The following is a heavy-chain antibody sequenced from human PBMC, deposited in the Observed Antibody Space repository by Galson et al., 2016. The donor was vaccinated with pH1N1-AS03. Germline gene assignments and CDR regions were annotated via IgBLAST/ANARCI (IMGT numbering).Heavy chain of an antibody. J-gene: IGHJ6*03. CDR3: TRCEPTYYYGSGRYYDGNYYYYMDV. Sequence: SLRLSCAGSGFNFGDYPMSWVRQAPGKGPEWVGFIRSRASTGTTEYAGSVKGRFTISRDDSKSIAYLQMNSLKTEDTAVYYCTRCEPTYYYGSGRYYDGNYYYYMDVWGKGTTVTVSS. CDR2: IRSRASTGTT. D-gene: IGHD3-10*01. V-gene: IGHV3-49*04. CDR1: GFNFGDYP.